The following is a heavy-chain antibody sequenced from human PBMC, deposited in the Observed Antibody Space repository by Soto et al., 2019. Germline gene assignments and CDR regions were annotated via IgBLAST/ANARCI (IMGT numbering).Heavy chain of an antibody. CDR2: IYHDGSKQ. D-gene: IGHD2-21*01. CDR3: ARDIRSTYFDY. Sequence: SGGSLRLSCAASGFTVSRSYMAWVRQVPGKGLEWVAVIYHDGSKQYYADSVKGRFTISRDNSKNTLYLQMNTLRAEDTAVYYCARDIRSTYFDYWGQGILVTVSS. J-gene: IGHJ4*02. V-gene: IGHV3-33*08. CDR1: GFTVSRSY.